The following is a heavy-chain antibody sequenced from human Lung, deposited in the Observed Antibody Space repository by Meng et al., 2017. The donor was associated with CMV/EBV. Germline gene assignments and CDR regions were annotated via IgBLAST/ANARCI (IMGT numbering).Heavy chain of an antibody. D-gene: IGHD3-16*01. Sequence: GESLKISCEVSGFTFSNFSMHWIRQAPGKGLEWVAVISWDGSVTKYADSVRGRFTISRDDSKNTLFLHTNSLRLDDTAVYYCARDPMKGAPDHFDYWGQGTLVTVSS. CDR1: GFTFSNFS. CDR2: ISWDGSVT. CDR3: ARDPMKGAPDHFDY. J-gene: IGHJ4*02. V-gene: IGHV3-30-3*01.